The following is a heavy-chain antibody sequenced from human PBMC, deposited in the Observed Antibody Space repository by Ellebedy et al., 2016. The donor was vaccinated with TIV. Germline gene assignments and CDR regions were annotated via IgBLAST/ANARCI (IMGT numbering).Heavy chain of an antibody. CDR2: INSDGSST. V-gene: IGHV3-74*01. CDR3: ARDMEMATKLDDGAFDI. CDR1: GFTFSSYW. J-gene: IGHJ3*02. Sequence: GGSLRLSXAASGFTFSSYWMHWVRQAPGKGLVWVSRINSDGSSTSYADSVKGRFTISRDNAKNTLYLQMNSLRAEDTAVYYCARDMEMATKLDDGAFDIWGQGTMVTVSS. D-gene: IGHD5-24*01.